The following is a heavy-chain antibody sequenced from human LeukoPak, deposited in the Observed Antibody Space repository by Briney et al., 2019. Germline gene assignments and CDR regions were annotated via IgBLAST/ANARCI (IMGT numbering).Heavy chain of an antibody. V-gene: IGHV4-59*08. D-gene: IGHD4-17*01. CDR2: IYYSGST. J-gene: IGHJ4*02. CDR1: DASISGYY. Sequence: SETLSLTCTVSDASISGYYWSWIRQPPGKGLEWIGYIYYSGSTNYNPSLKSRVIISVDTSKNQFSLKLSSVTAADTAVYYCARHLSYGDSNYFDYWGQGTLVTVSS. CDR3: ARHLSYGDSNYFDY.